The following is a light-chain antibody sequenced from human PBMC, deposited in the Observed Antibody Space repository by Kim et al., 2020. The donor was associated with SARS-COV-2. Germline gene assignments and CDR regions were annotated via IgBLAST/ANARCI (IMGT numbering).Light chain of an antibody. CDR1: QSVSSSY. Sequence: SPGDRATRSCRASQSVSSSYLAWYQQKPGQAPRLLIYGASSRATGIPDRFSGSGSGTDFTLTISRLEPEDFAVYYCQQYGSSPLTFGGGTKVDIK. J-gene: IGKJ4*01. CDR2: GAS. CDR3: QQYGSSPLT. V-gene: IGKV3-20*01.